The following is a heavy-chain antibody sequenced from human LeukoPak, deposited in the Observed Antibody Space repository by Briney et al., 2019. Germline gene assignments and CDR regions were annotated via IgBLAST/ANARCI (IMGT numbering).Heavy chain of an antibody. CDR3: VRDQRSIDFDY. CDR1: GFTFSTSW. J-gene: IGHJ4*02. CDR2: IKKDGSET. V-gene: IGHV3-7*01. D-gene: IGHD6-6*01. Sequence: GGSLRLSCAASGFTFSTSWMNWVRQVPGKGLEWVANIKKDGSETYYVDSVKGRFTISRDNAKNSLYLQMNSLRAEDTAVYYCVRDQRSIDFDYWGQGTLVIVSS.